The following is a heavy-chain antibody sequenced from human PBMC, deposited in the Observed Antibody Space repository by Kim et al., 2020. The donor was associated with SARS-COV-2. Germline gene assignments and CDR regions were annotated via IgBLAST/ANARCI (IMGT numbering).Heavy chain of an antibody. CDR2: ISYDGSNK. CDR3: AKTKGRYYYDSSGYYIYYYMDV. D-gene: IGHD3-22*01. V-gene: IGHV3-30*18. CDR1: GFTFSSYG. J-gene: IGHJ6*03. Sequence: GGSLRLSCEASGFTFSSYGMHWVRQAPGKGLEGVAVISYDGSNKYYADSVKGRFTISRDNSKNTLYLQMNSLRAEDTAVYYCAKTKGRYYYDSSGYYIYYYMDVWGKGTTVTVSS.